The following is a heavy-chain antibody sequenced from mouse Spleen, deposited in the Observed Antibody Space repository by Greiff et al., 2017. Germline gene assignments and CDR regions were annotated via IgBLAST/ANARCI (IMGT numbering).Heavy chain of an antibody. J-gene: IGHJ2*01. CDR1: GYTFTSYW. CDR3: ARSDSKGEYYFDY. Sequence: VQLQQSGPELVKPGASVKLSCKASGYTFTSYWMHWVKQRPGRGLEWIGRIDPNSGGTKYNEKFKSKATLTVDKPSSTAYMQLSSLTSEDSAVYYCARSDSKGEYYFDYWGQGTTLTVSS. CDR2: IDPNSGGT. D-gene: IGHD2-5*01. V-gene: IGHV1-72*01.